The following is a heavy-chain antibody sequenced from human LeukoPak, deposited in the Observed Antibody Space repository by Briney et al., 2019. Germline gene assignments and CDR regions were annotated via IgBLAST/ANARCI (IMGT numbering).Heavy chain of an antibody. CDR3: ARGWGGYSSYPPDY. Sequence: GGSLRLSCAASGFSLSDYNMIWVRQAPGMGLEWISYISPSSGAAHESIYYSISAKGRFTISRDIASNSLLLQMSSLRVEDTAVYYCARGWGGYSSYPPDYWGQGILVIVSS. CDR1: GFSLSDYN. J-gene: IGHJ4*02. D-gene: IGHD5-12*01. V-gene: IGHV3-11*04. CDR2: ISPSSGAAHESI.